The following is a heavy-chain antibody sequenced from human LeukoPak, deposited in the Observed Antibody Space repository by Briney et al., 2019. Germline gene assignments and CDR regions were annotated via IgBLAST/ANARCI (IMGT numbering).Heavy chain of an antibody. D-gene: IGHD3-10*01. V-gene: IGHV3-7*01. J-gene: IGHJ3*02. CDR2: IKQDGSEK. CDR1: GFTFTTYW. Sequence: GGSLRLSCAASGFTFTTYWMNWVRQAPGKGLEWVANIKQDGSEKYYVDSLKGRFTISRDNAKNSLYLQMNSLRAEDTAVYYCARAYYNGFDAFDIWGQGTMVTASS. CDR3: ARAYYNGFDAFDI.